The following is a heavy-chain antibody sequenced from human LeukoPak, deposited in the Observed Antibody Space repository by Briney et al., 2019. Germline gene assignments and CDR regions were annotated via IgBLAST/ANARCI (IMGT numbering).Heavy chain of an antibody. D-gene: IGHD1-26*01. CDR2: SNSDGSST. J-gene: IGHJ4*02. CDR1: GFTYNNYW. CDR3: ARGRGYTGSPVDY. V-gene: IGHV3-74*01. Sequence: GGPLRLSCGASGFTYNNYWTHWVRRATGKGLVWVSRSNSDGSSTSYADSVKGRFTDSRDNAKNTLYLQMNSLRAEDTAVFYCARGRGYTGSPVDYWGQGTLVTVSS.